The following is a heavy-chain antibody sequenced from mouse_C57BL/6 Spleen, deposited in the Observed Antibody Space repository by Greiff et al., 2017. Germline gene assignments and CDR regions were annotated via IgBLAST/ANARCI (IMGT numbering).Heavy chain of an antibody. CDR1: GYTFTDYE. Sequence: VQLQQSGAELVRPGASVTLSCKASGYTFTDYEMHWVKQRPGQGLEWIGRIHPSDSDTNYNQKFKGKATLTVDKSSSTAYMQLSSLTSEDSAVYYCATQRGDEGFAYWGQGTLVTVSA. CDR3: ATQRGDEGFAY. J-gene: IGHJ3*01. V-gene: IGHV1-74*01. D-gene: IGHD3-3*01. CDR2: IHPSDSDT.